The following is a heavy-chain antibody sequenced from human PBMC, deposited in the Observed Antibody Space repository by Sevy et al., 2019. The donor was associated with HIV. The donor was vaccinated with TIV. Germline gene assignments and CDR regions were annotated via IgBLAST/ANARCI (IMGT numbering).Heavy chain of an antibody. CDR2: ISYDGSSK. Sequence: GGSLRLSCAASGFTFRSYAMHWVRQAPGKGLEWMAAISYDGSSKYYADSVKGRFTISRDDSKNTLYLQMSSLIAGYTAVYYCARDGGYSVNFLPSGYWGQGTLVTVSS. CDR3: ARDGGYSVNFLPSGY. CDR1: GFTFRSYA. J-gene: IGHJ4*02. D-gene: IGHD3-10*02. V-gene: IGHV3-30-3*01.